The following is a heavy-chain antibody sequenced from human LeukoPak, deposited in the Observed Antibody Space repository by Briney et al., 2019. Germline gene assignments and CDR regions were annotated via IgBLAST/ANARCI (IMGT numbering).Heavy chain of an antibody. D-gene: IGHD3-22*01. CDR1: GGSISSYY. CDR3: ARVYYYDNSGYFLFDY. CDR2: IYYSGNT. J-gene: IGHJ4*02. Sequence: SETLSLTCTVSGGSISSYYWSWIRQPPGKGLEWIGYIYYSGNTNYNPSLKSRVTISVDTSKNLFSLKLSSVTAADTAVYYCARVYYYDNSGYFLFDYWGQGTLVTVSS. V-gene: IGHV4-59*01.